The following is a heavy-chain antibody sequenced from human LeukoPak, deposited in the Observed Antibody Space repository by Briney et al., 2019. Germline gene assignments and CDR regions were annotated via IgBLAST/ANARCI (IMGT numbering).Heavy chain of an antibody. CDR1: GFTFSIYA. V-gene: IGHV3-33*06. J-gene: IGHJ5*01. CDR3: AKDLVLAAPSTWFDS. D-gene: IGHD2-15*01. Sequence: GRSLRLSCVASGFTFSIYAMHWVRQAPGKGLEWVAVIWYDGSNKFYADSVKGRFTISRDDSTDTVYLQINNLRVEDTALYHSAKDLVLAAPSTWFDSWGQGTLVTVSS. CDR2: IWYDGSNK.